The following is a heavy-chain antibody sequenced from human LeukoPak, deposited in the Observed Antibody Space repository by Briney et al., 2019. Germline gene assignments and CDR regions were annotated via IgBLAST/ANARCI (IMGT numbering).Heavy chain of an antibody. D-gene: IGHD3-10*01. CDR2: ISSSSKTI. CDR1: GFTFSYYS. CDR3: ARDHRSGSGSGTQANDY. V-gene: IGHV3-48*02. J-gene: IGHJ4*02. Sequence: PGGSLRLSCAASGFTFSYYSMNWVRQAPGKGLVWVSYISSSSKTIYYAHSVKGRFTISRDNAKKSLNLQMNSLRDEDTAVYYCARDHRSGSGSGTQANDYWGQGTLVTVSS.